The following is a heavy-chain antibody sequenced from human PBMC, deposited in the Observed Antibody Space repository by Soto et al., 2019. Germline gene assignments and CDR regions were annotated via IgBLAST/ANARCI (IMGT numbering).Heavy chain of an antibody. Sequence: GGSLRLSCAASGFTFSSYAMSWVRQAPGKGLEWVSAISGSGGSTYYADSVKGRFTISRDNSKNTLYLQMNSLRAEDTAVYYCAKPRPKYCSGGSCYSDYWGQGTLVTVSS. D-gene: IGHD2-15*01. V-gene: IGHV3-23*01. CDR3: AKPRPKYCSGGSCYSDY. CDR1: GFTFSSYA. CDR2: ISGSGGST. J-gene: IGHJ4*02.